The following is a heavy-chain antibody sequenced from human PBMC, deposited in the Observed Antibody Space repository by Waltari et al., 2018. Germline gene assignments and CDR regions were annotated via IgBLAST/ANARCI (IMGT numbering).Heavy chain of an antibody. CDR3: AREFTGNYIWGFET. J-gene: IGHJ5*02. CDR2: INPTGGST. Sequence: QVQLEQSGAEVKKPGGSVKVSCKASGYIFTSYYVQWVRQAPGQGLEWMGMINPTGGSTTYAQKFQGRVAMPRDTSTDTVYMELSSLRSDDTAVYYCAREFTGNYIWGFETWGQGTPVTVSS. CDR1: GYIFTSYY. V-gene: IGHV1-46*01. D-gene: IGHD4-4*01.